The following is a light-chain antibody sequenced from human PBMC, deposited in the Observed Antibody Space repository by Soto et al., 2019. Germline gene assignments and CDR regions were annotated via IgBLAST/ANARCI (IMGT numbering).Light chain of an antibody. J-gene: IGKJ1*01. CDR1: QYINNY. Sequence: DIQMTQSPSTLSASVGDRVTTTCRASQYINNYLAWYQQRPGVPPKLLIYDASSVESGVPSRFSGSGSGTEFTLTISSLQPDDFATYYCQQYNNYFRTFGQGTKVEI. CDR3: QQYNNYFRT. CDR2: DAS. V-gene: IGKV1-5*01.